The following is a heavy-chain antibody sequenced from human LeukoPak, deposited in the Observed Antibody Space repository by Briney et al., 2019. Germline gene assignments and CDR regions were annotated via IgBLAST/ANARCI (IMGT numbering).Heavy chain of an antibody. V-gene: IGHV3-33*01. CDR3: ARDSDGSGSPDY. Sequence: GGSLTLSCAASGFTFSSYCMHWVRQAPGKGLEWVAVIWYDGSNKYHAASVKGRVTISRDNSKNTLYLQMNSLRAEDTAVYYCARDSDGSGSPDYWGQGTLVTVSS. D-gene: IGHD3-10*01. CDR2: IWYDGSNK. CDR1: GFTFSSYC. J-gene: IGHJ4*02.